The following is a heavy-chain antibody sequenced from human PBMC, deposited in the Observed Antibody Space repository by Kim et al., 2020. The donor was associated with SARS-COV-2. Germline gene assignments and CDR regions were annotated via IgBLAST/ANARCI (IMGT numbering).Heavy chain of an antibody. D-gene: IGHD4-17*01. V-gene: IGHV4-39*01. Sequence: SETLSLTCSVSGGSISSSISYWGWIRQPPGKGLEWIGSLSYSGRTYYNPSLKSRVTISVDTSKNQFSLNLSSVTAADTAVYYCAGHYAYHCFDPWGQGTL. CDR3: AGHYAYHCFDP. CDR1: GGSISSSISY. CDR2: LSYSGRT. J-gene: IGHJ5*02.